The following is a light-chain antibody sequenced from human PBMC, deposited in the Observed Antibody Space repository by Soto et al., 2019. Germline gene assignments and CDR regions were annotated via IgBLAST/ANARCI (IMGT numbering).Light chain of an antibody. J-gene: IGLJ2*01. CDR2: DVS. Sequence: QSVLTQPASVSGSPEQSITISCTGTSSDVGSYNLVSWYQQHPGKAPKVMIYDVSKRPSGDPDRFSGSKSGSTASLTISGLQAEDEADYYCCSYAGTYIWIFGGGTKLTVL. V-gene: IGLV2-23*02. CDR3: CSYAGTYIWI. CDR1: SSDVGSYNL.